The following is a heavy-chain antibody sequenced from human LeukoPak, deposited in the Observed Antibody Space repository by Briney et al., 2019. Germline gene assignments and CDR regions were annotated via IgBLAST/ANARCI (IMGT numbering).Heavy chain of an antibody. J-gene: IGHJ4*02. CDR1: GFTFSSYW. CDR3: ARDQDPVEMATIFAF. Sequence: GGSLRLSCAASGFTFSSYWMSWVRQTPGKGLHSVPNIKEDGSEQYYLVSVRGRFIISRDNAKNSLFLQMNSLRIEDTAVYYCARDQDPVEMATIFAFWGQGALVTVSS. CDR2: IKEDGSEQ. D-gene: IGHD5-24*01. V-gene: IGHV3-7*01.